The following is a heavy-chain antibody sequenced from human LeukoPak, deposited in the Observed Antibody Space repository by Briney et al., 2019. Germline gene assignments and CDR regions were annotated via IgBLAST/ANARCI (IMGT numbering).Heavy chain of an antibody. D-gene: IGHD5-18*01. V-gene: IGHV3-11*04. CDR3: ARTPGYSYGYEIDY. CDR2: ISSSSSTI. Sequence: KAGGSLRLSCAASGFTFSDYYMSWIRQAPGKGLEWVSYISSSSSTIYYADSVKGRFTISRDNAKNSLYLQMNSLRAEDTAVYYCARTPGYSYGYEIDYWGQGTLVTVSS. CDR1: GFTFSDYY. J-gene: IGHJ4*02.